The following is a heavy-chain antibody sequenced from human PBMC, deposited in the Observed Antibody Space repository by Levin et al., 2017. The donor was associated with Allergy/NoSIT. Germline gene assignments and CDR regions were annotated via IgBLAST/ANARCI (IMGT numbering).Heavy chain of an antibody. Sequence: PGGSLRLSCAASGFTFSNYYMHWVRQAPGKGLVWVSRVYSDGTITDYAESVKGRFTISRDNARNMLYLQMNSLRAEDTAVYYCARGGCSSTSCLDNWGQGILVTVS. CDR2: VYSDGTIT. J-gene: IGHJ4*02. CDR1: GFTFSNYY. D-gene: IGHD2-2*01. CDR3: ARGGCSSTSCLDN. V-gene: IGHV3-74*01.